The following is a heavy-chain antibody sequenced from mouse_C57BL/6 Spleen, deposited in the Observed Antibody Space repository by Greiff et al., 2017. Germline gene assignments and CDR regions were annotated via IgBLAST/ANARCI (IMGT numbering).Heavy chain of an antibody. V-gene: IGHV1-69*01. D-gene: IGHD1-1*01. Sequence: VQLQQPGAELVMPGASVKLSCKASGYTFTSYWMHWVKQRPGQGLEWIGEIDPSDSYTNYNQKFKGKSTLTVDKSSSTAYMQLSSLTSEDSAVYYCARCGLTTPYYFDYWGQGTSLTVSS. CDR3: ARCGLTTPYYFDY. CDR1: GYTFTSYW. J-gene: IGHJ2*02. CDR2: IDPSDSYT.